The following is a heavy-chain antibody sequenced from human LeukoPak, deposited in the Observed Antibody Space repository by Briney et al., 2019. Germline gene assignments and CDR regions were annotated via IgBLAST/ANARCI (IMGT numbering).Heavy chain of an antibody. CDR2: IYYSGST. J-gene: IGHJ3*02. CDR3: ARGWELLNDAFDI. CDR1: RWSISSSSYY. D-gene: IGHD1-26*01. Sequence: SETLSLTCTDSRWSISSSSYYWGWIRQPPGKGLEWIGSIYYSGSTYYNPSLKSRVTISVDTSKNQFSLKLSSVTAADTAVYYCARGWELLNDAFDIWGQGTMVTVSS. V-gene: IGHV4-39*01.